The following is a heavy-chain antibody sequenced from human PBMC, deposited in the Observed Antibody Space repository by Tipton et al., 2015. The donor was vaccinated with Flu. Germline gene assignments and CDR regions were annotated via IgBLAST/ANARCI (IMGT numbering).Heavy chain of an antibody. Sequence: LRLSCAVSGYSIRSDYYWGWIRQTPGKGLGWIGTIHYTGSTHYNPSLKSRVTISVDTSKNQFSLKLRSVTATDTAVYYCARPGGSSWYYFDYWGQGTLVTVSS. CDR2: IHYTGST. V-gene: IGHV4-38-2*01. CDR3: ARPGGSSWYYFDY. CDR1: GYSIRSDYY. J-gene: IGHJ4*02. D-gene: IGHD6-13*01.